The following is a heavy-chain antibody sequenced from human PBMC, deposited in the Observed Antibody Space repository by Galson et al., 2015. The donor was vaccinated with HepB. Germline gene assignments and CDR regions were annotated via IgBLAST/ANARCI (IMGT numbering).Heavy chain of an antibody. D-gene: IGHD6-13*01. J-gene: IGHJ6*02. CDR3: AKEVDIISSWFHGLYHTGKDV. CDR2: IWYDGSNS. V-gene: IGHV3-33*06. Sequence: SLRLSCAVSGFNFESYGMHWVRQAPGKGLEWVAVIWYDGSNSFYAESVKGRFTISRDNSKKTVYLQMNSLRVADTAVYSCAKEVDIISSWFHGLYHTGKDVWGQGTAVTVSS. CDR1: GFNFESYG.